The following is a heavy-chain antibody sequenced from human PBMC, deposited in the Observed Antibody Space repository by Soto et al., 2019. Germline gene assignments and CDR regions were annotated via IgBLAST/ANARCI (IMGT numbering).Heavy chain of an antibody. CDR2: IYYGGST. CDR1: GDSISRNY. J-gene: IGHJ4*02. D-gene: IGHD3-10*01. V-gene: IGHV4-59*01. CDR3: ARVRFGEPIDY. Sequence: SETLSLTCSVSGDSISRNYWSWVRQPPGKGLEWIGYIYYGGSTNDNPSLKSRVTISIDTSKNQFSLKLSSVTAADTAVYYCARVRFGEPIDYWGQGTLVTVSS.